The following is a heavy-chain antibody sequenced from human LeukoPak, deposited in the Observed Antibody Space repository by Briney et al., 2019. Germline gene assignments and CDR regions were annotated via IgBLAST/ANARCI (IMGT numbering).Heavy chain of an antibody. CDR2: INPNSGGT. CDR3: AREWRGYGSGNYFDY. Sequence: ASVKVSCKASGYTFTGYYMHWVRQAPGQGLEWMGWINPNSGGTNYAQKFQGRVTMTRDTSISTAYMELSRLRSDDTAVYYCAREWRGYGSGNYFDYWGQGTLVTVSS. J-gene: IGHJ4*02. D-gene: IGHD3-10*01. CDR1: GYTFTGYY. V-gene: IGHV1-2*02.